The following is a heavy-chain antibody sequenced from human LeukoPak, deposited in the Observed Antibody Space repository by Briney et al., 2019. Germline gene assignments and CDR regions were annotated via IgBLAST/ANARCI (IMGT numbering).Heavy chain of an antibody. CDR2: MNPNSGNT. D-gene: IGHD5-12*01. J-gene: IGHJ3*02. CDR1: GYTFTSHD. V-gene: IGHV1-8*03. CDR3: ARRLGLRWDLQAFDI. Sequence: ASVKVSCKASGYTFTSHDINWVRQATGQGLEWMGWMNPNSGNTGYAQKFQGRVTITRSNSISTVYMELSSLRSEDTAVYYCARRLGLRWDLQAFDIWGQGTMVTVPS.